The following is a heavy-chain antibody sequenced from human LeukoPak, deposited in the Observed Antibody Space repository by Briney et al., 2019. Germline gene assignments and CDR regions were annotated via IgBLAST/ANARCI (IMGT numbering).Heavy chain of an antibody. CDR3: ARGQSMYY. CDR2: ISPHSHTT. Sequence: GASVKVSCKASGYTFNNYFSWGRQAPGQGLEWVGWISPHSHTTHYAEKVQGRVTMTTDTSTTTVYMELRSLRSDDTAVYFCARGQSMYYWGQGTPVTVSS. V-gene: IGHV1-18*01. D-gene: IGHD2-8*01. CDR1: GYTFNNY. J-gene: IGHJ4*02.